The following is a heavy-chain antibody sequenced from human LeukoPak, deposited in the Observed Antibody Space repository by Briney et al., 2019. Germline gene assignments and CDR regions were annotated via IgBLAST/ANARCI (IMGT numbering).Heavy chain of an antibody. CDR1: GFIFSNYG. J-gene: IGHJ3*02. D-gene: IGHD3-3*01. V-gene: IGHV3-30*02. Sequence: PGGSLKLSCAASGFIFSNYGIHWVRQAPGKGLEWVAFIRYDASDKYYADSVKGRFTISRDNSKNKVYLQMNSLRAEDTAVYYCARDKGSSFGVVANDAFDIWGQGTMVTVSS. CDR2: IRYDASDK. CDR3: ARDKGSSFGVVANDAFDI.